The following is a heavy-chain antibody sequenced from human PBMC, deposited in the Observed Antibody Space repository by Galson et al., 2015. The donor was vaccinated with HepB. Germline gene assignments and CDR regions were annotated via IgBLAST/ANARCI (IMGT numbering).Heavy chain of an antibody. D-gene: IGHD6-6*01. J-gene: IGHJ6*03. CDR2: IYPGDSDT. CDR3: ARHGGIAARLGYYYYYMDV. CDR1: GYSFTSYW. V-gene: IGHV5-51*01. Sequence: QSGAEVKKPGESLKISCKGPGYSFTSYWIGWVRQMPGKGLEWMGIIYPGDSDTRYSPSFQGQVTISADKSISTAYLQWSSLKASDTAMYYCARHGGIAARLGYYYYYMDVWGKGTTVTVSS.